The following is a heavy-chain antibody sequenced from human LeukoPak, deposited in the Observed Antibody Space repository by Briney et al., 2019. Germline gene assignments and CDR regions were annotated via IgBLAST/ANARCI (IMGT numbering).Heavy chain of an antibody. CDR3: ARARTYYYDSSGFPDAFDI. J-gene: IGHJ3*02. CDR1: GFTFSSYA. V-gene: IGHV3-30*14. CDR2: ISYDGSNT. Sequence: GRSLRLSCAASGFTFSSYAMHWVRQAPGKGLEWVAVISYDGSNTYYADSVKGRFTISRDNSKNTLYLQMNSLRAEDTAVYYCARARTYYYDSSGFPDAFDIWGQGTMVTVSS. D-gene: IGHD3-22*01.